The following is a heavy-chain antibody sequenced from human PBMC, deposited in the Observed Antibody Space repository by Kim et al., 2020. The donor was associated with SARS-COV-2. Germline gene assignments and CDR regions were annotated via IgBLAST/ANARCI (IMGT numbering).Heavy chain of an antibody. CDR2: VYHSGST. CDR1: GAYITNHY. D-gene: IGHD2-15*01. J-gene: IGHJ5*01. V-gene: IGHV4-59*11. CDR3: VREGYFDGGSFFFDS. Sequence: SETLSLTCTVSGAYITNHYWSWIRQPPGKGLEWIGNVYHSGSTSYNPSLKSRVTMSVETSKRQFSLQVTSVTAADTAIYYCVREGYFDGGSFFFDSWVPGTLVTVSS.